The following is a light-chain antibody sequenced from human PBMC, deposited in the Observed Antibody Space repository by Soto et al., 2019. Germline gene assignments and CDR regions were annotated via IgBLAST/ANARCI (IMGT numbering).Light chain of an antibody. Sequence: IQLTQSPSSLSASIGDRVTITCRASQDISSYLAWYRQKAGKAPEFLIEAASTLQSGVPSRFSGSGSGTDFALTISSLQPEDFATYYCQQLKKYPLSFGGGTKV. CDR2: AAS. V-gene: IGKV1-9*01. CDR3: QQLKKYPLS. J-gene: IGKJ4*01. CDR1: QDISSY.